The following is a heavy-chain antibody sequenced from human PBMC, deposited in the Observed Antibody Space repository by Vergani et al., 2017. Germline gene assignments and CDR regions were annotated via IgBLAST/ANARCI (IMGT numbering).Heavy chain of an antibody. CDR2: INPSGGST. CDR1: GYTFTSYY. V-gene: IGHV1-46*03. Sequence: QVQLVQSGAEVKKPGASVKVSCKASGYTFTSYYMHWVRQAPGKGLEWIGIINPSGGSTSYAQKFQGRVTMTRDTSTSKFYMGLSSLRSEDTAVYYCTRGWYYDSISYWAYGGQGTLVTVSS. J-gene: IGHJ4*02. D-gene: IGHD3-22*01. CDR3: TRGWYYDSISYWAY.